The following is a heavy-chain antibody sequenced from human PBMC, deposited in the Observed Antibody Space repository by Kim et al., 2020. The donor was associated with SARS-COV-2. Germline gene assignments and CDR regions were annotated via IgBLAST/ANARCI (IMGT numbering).Heavy chain of an antibody. J-gene: IGHJ6*01. CDR1: GGSFSGYY. CDR2: INHSGST. V-gene: IGHV4-34*01. Sequence: SETLSLTCAVYGGSFSGYYWSWIRQPPGKGLEWIGEINHSGSTNYNPSLKSRVTISVDTSKNQFSLKLSSVTAADTAVYYRARGLPMITSGGVIFYYYG. D-gene: IGHD3-16*01. CDR3: ARGLPMITSGGVIFYYYG.